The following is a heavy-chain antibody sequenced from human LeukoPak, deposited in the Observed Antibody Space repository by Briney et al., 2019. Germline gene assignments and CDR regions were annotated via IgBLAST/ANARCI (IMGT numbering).Heavy chain of an antibody. D-gene: IGHD1-26*01. CDR1: GGSISNYY. CDR2: MHSSGST. V-gene: IGHV4-59*01. Sequence: SETLSLTCTVSGGSISNYYWRWIRQPPGKGLEWIGCMHSSGSTTYNLSLKSRVSMSIETSTNQFSLKLSSVTAADTAVYYCARDIRVVGATLYFEYWGQGTLVTVSS. J-gene: IGHJ4*02. CDR3: ARDIRVVGATLYFEY.